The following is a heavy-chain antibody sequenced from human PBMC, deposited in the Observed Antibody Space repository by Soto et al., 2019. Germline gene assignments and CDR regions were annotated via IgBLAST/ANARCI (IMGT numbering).Heavy chain of an antibody. CDR3: ARDLAYYDSSGYSDY. CDR2: ISYDGSNK. Sequence: ESGGGVVQPGRSLRLSCAASGFTFSSYAMHWVRQAPGKGLEWVAVISYDGSNKYYADSVKGRFTISRDNSKNTLYLQMNSLRADDTAVYYCARDLAYYDSSGYSDYWGQGTLVTVSS. V-gene: IGHV3-30-3*01. J-gene: IGHJ4*02. D-gene: IGHD3-22*01. CDR1: GFTFSSYA.